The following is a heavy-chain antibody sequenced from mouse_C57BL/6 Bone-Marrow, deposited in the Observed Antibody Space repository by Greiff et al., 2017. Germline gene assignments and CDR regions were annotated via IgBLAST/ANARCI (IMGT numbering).Heavy chain of an antibody. D-gene: IGHD1-1*01. V-gene: IGHV14-4*01. J-gene: IGHJ2*01. CDR1: GFNIKDDY. CDR3: TIYYCGSY. CDR2: IDPENGDT. Sequence: VQLQQSGAELVRPGASVKLSCTASGFNIKDDYMHWVKQRPEQGLEWIGWIDPENGDTEYASKFQGKATITADTSSNTAYLQLSSLTSEDTAVYFCTIYYCGSYWGQGTTLTVSS.